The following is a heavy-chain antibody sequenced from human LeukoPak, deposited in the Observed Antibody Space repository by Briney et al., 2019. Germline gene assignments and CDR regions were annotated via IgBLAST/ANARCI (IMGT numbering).Heavy chain of an antibody. D-gene: IGHD3-22*01. Sequence: GGSLRLSCAASGFTVSSNYMSWVRQAPGKGLEWVSVIYSGGSTYYADSVKGRFTISRDNSKNTLYLQMNSLRAEDTAVYYCARGTYYYDSGGYYPGYWGQGTLVTVSS. CDR2: IYSGGST. V-gene: IGHV3-53*01. CDR3: ARGTYYYDSGGYYPGY. CDR1: GFTVSSNY. J-gene: IGHJ4*02.